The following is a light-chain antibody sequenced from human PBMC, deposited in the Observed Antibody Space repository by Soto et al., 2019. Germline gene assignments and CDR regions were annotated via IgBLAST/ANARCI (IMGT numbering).Light chain of an antibody. CDR2: GDS. Sequence: QSVLTQPPSVSGAPGQRVTISRIGSSSNIGSGYDVHWYQQFPRTAPKLLISGDSNRPSGVPDRFSGSKSGTSASLAITGLQTEDEADYYCQSYDTINQAGIFGGGTKLTVL. J-gene: IGLJ2*01. CDR1: SSNIGSGYD. CDR3: QSYDTINQAGI. V-gene: IGLV1-40*01.